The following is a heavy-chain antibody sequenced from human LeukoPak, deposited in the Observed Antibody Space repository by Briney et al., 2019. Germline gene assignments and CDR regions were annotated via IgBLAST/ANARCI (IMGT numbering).Heavy chain of an antibody. V-gene: IGHV3-23*01. J-gene: IGHJ6*02. CDR1: GFTFSRYA. D-gene: IGHD5-12*01. CDR2: ISSSGGST. CDR3: ARERGYSGRYYGMDV. Sequence: QPGGSLRLSCAASGFTFSRYAMSWVRQAPGKGLEWVSAISSSGGSTYYADSVKGRFTISRDNSKNTLYLQMNSLRAEDTAVYYCARERGYSGRYYGMDVWGQGTTVTVSS.